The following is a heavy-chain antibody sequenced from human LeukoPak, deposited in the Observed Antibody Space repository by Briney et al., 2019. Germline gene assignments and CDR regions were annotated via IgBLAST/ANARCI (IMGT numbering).Heavy chain of an antibody. CDR2: IKIDGTPVKPGGGNT. CDR1: GYIFSGNH. J-gene: IGHJ4*02. CDR3: ARDNRDWSVDY. V-gene: IGHV1-46*04. D-gene: IGHD3/OR15-3a*01. Sequence: ASVKVSCKASGYIFSGNHIHWVRQAPGRGPEWMGIIKIDGTPVKPGGGNTNYAQNWQGRVSMTRDMSTNTVYMELSRLRYEDTAIYYCARDNRDWSVDYWGQGTLVSVSS.